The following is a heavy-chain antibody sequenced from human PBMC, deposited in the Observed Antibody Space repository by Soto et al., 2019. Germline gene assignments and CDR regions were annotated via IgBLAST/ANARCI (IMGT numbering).Heavy chain of an antibody. J-gene: IGHJ4*02. CDR1: GYTLTELS. D-gene: IGHD1-7*01. CDR3: ATGPPKSITGTTPLDY. Sequence: ASVKVSCKVSGYTLTELSMHWVRQAPGKGLEWMGDFDPEDGETIYAQKFQGRVTMTEDTSTDTAYMELSSMRSEDTAVYYCATGPPKSITGTTPLDYWGQGTLVTVSS. CDR2: FDPEDGET. V-gene: IGHV1-24*01.